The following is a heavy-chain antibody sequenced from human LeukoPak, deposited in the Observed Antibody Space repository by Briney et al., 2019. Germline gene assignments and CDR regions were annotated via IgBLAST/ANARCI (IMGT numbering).Heavy chain of an antibody. Sequence: PSETLSLTCAVSGGSISSSNWWSWVRQPPGKGLEWIGEIYHSGSTNYNPSLKSRVTISVDKSKNQFSLKLSSVTAADTAVYYCARDGYSSSWYGRDAFDIWGQGTMVTVSS. CDR1: GGSISSSNW. CDR3: ARDGYSSSWYGRDAFDI. V-gene: IGHV4-4*02. CDR2: IYHSGST. D-gene: IGHD6-13*01. J-gene: IGHJ3*02.